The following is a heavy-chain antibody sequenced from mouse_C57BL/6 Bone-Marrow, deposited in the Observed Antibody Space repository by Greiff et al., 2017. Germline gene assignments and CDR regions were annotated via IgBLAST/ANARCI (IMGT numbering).Heavy chain of an antibody. CDR3: AMVVLRVAMDY. D-gene: IGHD1-1*02. V-gene: IGHV1-64*01. J-gene: IGHJ4*01. Sequence: VQLQQPGAELVQPGASVKLSCKASGYTFTSYWMHWVKQRPGQGLEWIGMIHPNCGSPIYNEKFKSKATLTVDNSSSTAYMQLSSLTSEDSAVYYCAMVVLRVAMDYWGQGTSVTVAS. CDR2: IHPNCGSP. CDR1: GYTFTSYW.